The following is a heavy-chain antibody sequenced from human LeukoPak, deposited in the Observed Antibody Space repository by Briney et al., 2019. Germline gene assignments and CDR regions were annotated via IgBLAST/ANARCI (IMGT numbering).Heavy chain of an antibody. CDR3: ARGKMTTVTNLDY. CDR2: IYYSGST. J-gene: IGHJ4*02. Sequence: PSQTLSLTRTVSGGSISSGGYYWSWIRQHPGKGLEWIGYIYYSGSTYYSPSLKSRVTISVDTSKNQFSLKLSSVTAADTAVYYCARGKMTTVTNLDYWGQGTLVTVSS. V-gene: IGHV4-31*03. CDR1: GGSISSGGYY. D-gene: IGHD4-17*01.